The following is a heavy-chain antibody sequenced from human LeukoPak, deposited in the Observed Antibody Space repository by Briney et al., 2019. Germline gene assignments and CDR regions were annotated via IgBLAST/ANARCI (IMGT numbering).Heavy chain of an antibody. D-gene: IGHD2/OR15-2a*01. CDR2: IYYSGST. CDR3: APFLRGYFDY. V-gene: IGHV4-59*01. Sequence: SETLTLTCTVSGDSISSYYWSWIRQPPGKGLEWIGYIYYSGSTNYNPSLKSRVTISVDTSKNQFSLKLSSVTAADTAVYYCAPFLRGYFDYWGQGTLVTVSS. CDR1: GDSISSYY. J-gene: IGHJ4*02.